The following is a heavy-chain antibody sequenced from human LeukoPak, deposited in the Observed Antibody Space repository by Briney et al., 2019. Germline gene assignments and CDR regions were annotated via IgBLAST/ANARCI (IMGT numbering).Heavy chain of an antibody. V-gene: IGHV1-18*01. CDR2: ISAYNGNT. CDR3: ARESTAMVPEDY. D-gene: IGHD5-18*01. Sequence: ASVKVSCKASGVTFSSYGISWVRQAPGQGLERMGWISAYNGNTNYAQKLQGRVTMTTDTSTSTAYMELRSLRSDDTAVYYCARESTAMVPEDYWGQGTLVTVSS. CDR1: GVTFSSYG. J-gene: IGHJ4*02.